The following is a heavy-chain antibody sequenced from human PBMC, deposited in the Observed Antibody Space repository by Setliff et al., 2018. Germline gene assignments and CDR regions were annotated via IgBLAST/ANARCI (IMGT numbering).Heavy chain of an antibody. J-gene: IGHJ3*02. Sequence: SETLSLTCAVYGGSFSGYYWSWIRQSPGKGLEWIGEINHSGSTNYNPSLKSRVTISVDTSNNQFSLKLGSVTAADTAVYYCARERGYSYGDDAFDIWGQGTMVTVSS. CDR3: ARERGYSYGDDAFDI. CDR2: INHSGST. V-gene: IGHV4-34*01. D-gene: IGHD5-18*01. CDR1: GGSFSGYY.